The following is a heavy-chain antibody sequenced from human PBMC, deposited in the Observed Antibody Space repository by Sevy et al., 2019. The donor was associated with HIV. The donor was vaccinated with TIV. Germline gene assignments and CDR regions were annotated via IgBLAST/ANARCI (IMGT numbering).Heavy chain of an antibody. V-gene: IGHV4-59*01. Sequence: SETLSLTCTVSGGSMNIYYWSWIRQPPGKGLEWIGNIYYSGSTNYNPPLKSRLTMSVDTSKNQFSLKLSYVTAADTAVYYCARVGFNWNDVDYWGQGTLVTVSS. J-gene: IGHJ4*02. CDR3: ARVGFNWNDVDY. D-gene: IGHD1-20*01. CDR2: IYYSGST. CDR1: GGSMNIYY.